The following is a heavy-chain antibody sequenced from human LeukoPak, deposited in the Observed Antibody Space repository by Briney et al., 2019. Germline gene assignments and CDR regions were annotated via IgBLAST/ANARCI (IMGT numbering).Heavy chain of an antibody. J-gene: IGHJ4*02. CDR2: ISHSGST. Sequence: SETLSLTCAVYGGSFSGYYWSWIRQPPGKGLEWIGEISHSGSTNYNPSLKSRVTISVDTSKNQFSLKLSSVTAADTAVYYCARNSNPFDYWGQGTLVTVSS. D-gene: IGHD4-11*01. V-gene: IGHV4-34*01. CDR3: ARNSNPFDY. CDR1: GGSFSGYY.